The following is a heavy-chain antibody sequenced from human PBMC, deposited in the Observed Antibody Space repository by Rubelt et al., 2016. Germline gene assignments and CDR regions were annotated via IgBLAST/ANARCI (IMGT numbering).Heavy chain of an antibody. Sequence: PGGSLRLSCAASGFIFTNYAMSWVRQAPGKGLEWVSAISGSDGRTYYADSVKGRFTISRDNSKNILYLEMNSLSAEDTAVYYCARERGSGWENWHFDLWGRGTLVIVSS. J-gene: IGHJ2*01. CDR3: ARERGSGWENWHFDL. V-gene: IGHV3-23*01. D-gene: IGHD6-25*01. CDR1: GFIFTNYA. CDR2: ISGSDGRT.